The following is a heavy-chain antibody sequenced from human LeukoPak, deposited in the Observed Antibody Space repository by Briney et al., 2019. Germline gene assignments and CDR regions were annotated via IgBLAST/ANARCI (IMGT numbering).Heavy chain of an antibody. Sequence: GRSLRLSCAASGFTFSSYAMHWVRQAPGKGLEWVAVISYDGSNKYYADSVKGRFTISRDNSKNTLYLQMNSLRAEDTAVYYCARDSKLLWFGEPKDWGQGTLVTVSS. CDR1: GFTFSSYA. CDR3: ARDSKLLWFGEPKD. D-gene: IGHD3-10*01. CDR2: ISYDGSNK. J-gene: IGHJ4*02. V-gene: IGHV3-30-3*01.